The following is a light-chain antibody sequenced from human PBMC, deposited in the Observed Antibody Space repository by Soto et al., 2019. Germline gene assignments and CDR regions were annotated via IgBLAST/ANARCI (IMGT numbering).Light chain of an antibody. Sequence: EIVLTQSPGTLSLSPGERATLSCRASSSVSTSLAWYQQKPGQAPRLLIYDASTKAAGIPARFSGSGSGTDFTLTISGLEPEDFAVYYCQQRRTWPWTFGQGTKVDIK. CDR3: QQRRTWPWT. J-gene: IGKJ1*01. CDR2: DAS. V-gene: IGKV3-11*01. CDR1: SSVSTS.